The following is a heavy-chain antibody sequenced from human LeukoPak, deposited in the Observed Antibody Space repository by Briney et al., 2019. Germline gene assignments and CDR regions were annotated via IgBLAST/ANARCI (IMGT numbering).Heavy chain of an antibody. CDR3: ATAGGTFDY. V-gene: IGHV4-4*07. D-gene: IGHD3-16*01. CDR2: IYTSVTT. J-gene: IGHJ4*02. Sequence: PSETLSLTCTVSGVSISRFCWSWIRQPAGKGLEWIGRIYTSVTTNYNPSLRSRVTMSVDTSKNQFSLRLSSVTAADTAVYYCATAGGTFDYWGQGNLVIVSS. CDR1: GVSISRFC.